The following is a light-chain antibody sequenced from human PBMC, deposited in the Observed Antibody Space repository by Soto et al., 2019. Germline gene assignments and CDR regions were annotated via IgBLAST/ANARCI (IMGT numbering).Light chain of an antibody. CDR3: QHYNSYSEA. J-gene: IGKJ1*01. CDR2: DAS. CDR1: QSISSW. Sequence: DIQMTQSPSTLSASVGDRVTITCRASQSISSWLAWYQQKPGKAPNLLIYDASRLESGVPSRFSGSGSGTEFTLTISSLQPDDFATYYCQHYNSYSEAFGQGTKVDI. V-gene: IGKV1-5*01.